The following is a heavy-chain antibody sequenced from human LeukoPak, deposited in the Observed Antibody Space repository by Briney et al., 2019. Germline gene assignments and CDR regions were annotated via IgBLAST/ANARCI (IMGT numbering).Heavy chain of an antibody. D-gene: IGHD2-8*01. V-gene: IGHV3-23*01. Sequence: GGSLRLSCAASGFTFSNYAISWVRQAPGKGLEWVSAIGGSGDDTYYADSVKGRFTISRDNSKNTLYLQMNSLRAEDTAVYYCARAMGYFDYWGQGTLVTVSS. J-gene: IGHJ4*02. CDR2: IGGSGDDT. CDR1: GFTFSNYA. CDR3: ARAMGYFDY.